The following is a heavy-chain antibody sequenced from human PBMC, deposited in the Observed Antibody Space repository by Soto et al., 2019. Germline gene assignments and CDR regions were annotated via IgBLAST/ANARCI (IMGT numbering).Heavy chain of an antibody. D-gene: IGHD3-16*01. CDR2: ISTYNGNT. CDR3: ARRPPFSYGNYVTYYFDS. V-gene: IGHV1-18*04. J-gene: IGHJ4*02. Sequence: ASVKVSCKASGYTFISYSIAWVRQAPGQGLEWMGWISTYNGNTNYAQKFQGRVTVTADSSTSTAYMELRSLKSDDTAMYYCARRPPFSYGNYVTYYFDSWGQGTLVTVSS. CDR1: GYTFISYS.